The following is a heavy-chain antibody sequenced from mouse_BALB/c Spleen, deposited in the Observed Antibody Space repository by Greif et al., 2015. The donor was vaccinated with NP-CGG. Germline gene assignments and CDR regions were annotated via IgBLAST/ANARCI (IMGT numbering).Heavy chain of an antibody. CDR3: ARDEGTGSSYWYFDV. CDR2: SRNKANAYTT. CDR1: GFTFSDFY. J-gene: IGHJ1*01. D-gene: IGHD4-1*01. Sequence: EVKLVESGGGLVQPGGSLRLSCATSGFTFSDFYMEWVRQPPGKRLEWIAASRNKANAYTTEYSASVKGRFIVSRDTSQSILYLQMNALRAEDTAIYYRARDEGTGSSYWYFDVWGAGTTVTVSS. V-gene: IGHV7-1*02.